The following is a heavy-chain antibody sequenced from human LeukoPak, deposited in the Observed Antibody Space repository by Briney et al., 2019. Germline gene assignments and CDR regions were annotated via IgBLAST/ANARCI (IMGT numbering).Heavy chain of an antibody. Sequence: SETLSLTCTVSGGSISSTFYYWGWIRQPPGKGREWIGSINYSGTTYYNPSLKSRVTISVDTSKNQFSLKLSSVTAADTAVYYCARSRHIYCGGDCSNDAFDIWGQGTMVTVSS. D-gene: IGHD2-21*02. CDR1: GGSISSTFYY. V-gene: IGHV4-39*01. J-gene: IGHJ3*02. CDR2: INYSGTT. CDR3: ARSRHIYCGGDCSNDAFDI.